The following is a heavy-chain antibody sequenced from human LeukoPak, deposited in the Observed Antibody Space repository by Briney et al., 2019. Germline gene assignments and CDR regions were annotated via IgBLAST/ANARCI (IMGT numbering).Heavy chain of an antibody. CDR3: ARLGGYYYYYGMDV. D-gene: IGHD2-15*01. CDR2: IYLGDSDT. V-gene: IGHV5-51*01. Sequence: EPLQISSKGSGYSFTSYWIGWVRQMPGKGLEWMGFIYLGDSDTRYSPSFQGQVTISADRSISTAYLQWSSLRASDTAMYYCARLGGYYYYYGMDVWGQGTTGTVS. J-gene: IGHJ6*02. CDR1: GYSFTSYW.